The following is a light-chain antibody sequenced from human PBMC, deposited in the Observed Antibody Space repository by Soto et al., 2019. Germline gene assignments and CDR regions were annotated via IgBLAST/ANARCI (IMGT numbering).Light chain of an antibody. CDR2: EVN. Sequence: QSALTQPASLSGSPGQSITISCTGTSSDIGAYDYVSWFQQHPGKAPKLMISEVNNRPSGVSNRFSGSKSGNTASLTISGLQAEDEADYYCCSYTSSRTYVFGTGTRSPS. CDR1: SSDIGAYDY. CDR3: CSYTSSRTYV. J-gene: IGLJ1*01. V-gene: IGLV2-14*01.